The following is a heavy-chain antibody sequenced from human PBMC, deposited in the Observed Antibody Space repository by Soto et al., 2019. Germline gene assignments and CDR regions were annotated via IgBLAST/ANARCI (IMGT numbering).Heavy chain of an antibody. CDR2: IYPGDSDT. V-gene: IGHV5-51*01. Sequence: PGESLKISCKGSGYSFTSYWIGWVRQMPGKGLEWVGIIYPGDSDTRYSPSFQGQVTISADKSLSTAYLQWSSLKASDTAMYYCARHICGGDCYRAGGMDVWGQGTTVTVSS. CDR3: ARHICGGDCYRAGGMDV. D-gene: IGHD2-21*02. J-gene: IGHJ6*02. CDR1: GYSFTSYW.